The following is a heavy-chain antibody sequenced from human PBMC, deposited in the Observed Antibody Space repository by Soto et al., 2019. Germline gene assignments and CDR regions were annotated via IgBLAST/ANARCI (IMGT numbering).Heavy chain of an antibody. CDR1: GDSVSSNRAG. J-gene: IGHJ6*02. CDR3: TGITWFRGMDV. Sequence: SQTLSLTCVSSGDSVSSNRAGWNWIRQSPSRGLEWLGRTYYKSKWNNDYALSVKSRITINPDTSKNQFSLHLYSVTPEDTAVYYCTGITWFRGMDVWGQGTPVTVSS. CDR2: TYYKSKWNN. D-gene: IGHD3-10*01. V-gene: IGHV6-1*01.